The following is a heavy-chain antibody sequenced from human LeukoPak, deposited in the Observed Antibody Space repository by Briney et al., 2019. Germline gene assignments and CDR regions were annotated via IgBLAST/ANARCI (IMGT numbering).Heavy chain of an antibody. CDR2: IKSTGDTT. Sequence: ASVQVSCKTSGYTFTSYHMHWVRQAPGQGLEWVAIIKSTGDTTVYAQKFQGRVTVTRDTSTSTVYMDLSSLSSEDTAVYYCVREDAHAYYFDFWGPGTLVTVSS. V-gene: IGHV1-46*01. J-gene: IGHJ4*02. CDR3: VREDAHAYYFDF. D-gene: IGHD2-2*01. CDR1: GYTFTSYH.